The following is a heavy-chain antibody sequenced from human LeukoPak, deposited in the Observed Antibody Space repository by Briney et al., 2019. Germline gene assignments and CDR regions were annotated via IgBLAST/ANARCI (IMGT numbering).Heavy chain of an antibody. D-gene: IGHD3-9*01. CDR2: ISGRSDNT. CDR3: AKWGDYDVLAGYYVSDF. V-gene: IGHV3-23*01. CDR1: GFIFSNYA. J-gene: IGHJ4*02. Sequence: GASLRLSCAASGFIFSNYAMYWVRQAPGKGLEWVSAISGRSDNTYYADSVKGRFTLSRDSSKNTLYLQMNSLRADDTAVYYCAKWGDYDVLAGYYVSDFWGQGTLVTVSS.